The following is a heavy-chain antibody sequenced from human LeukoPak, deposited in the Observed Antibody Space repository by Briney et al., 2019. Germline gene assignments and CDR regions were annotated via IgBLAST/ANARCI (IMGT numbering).Heavy chain of an antibody. J-gene: IGHJ4*02. CDR1: GFPFSYYW. CDR3: ARDLCSTTSCLDY. V-gene: IGHV3-7*01. Sequence: GGSLRLSCAASGFPFSYYWMTWVRQAPGKGLEWVANIKQDGSEKYYVDSVKGRFTISRDNAKNSLYLQMNSLRAEDTAVYYCARDLCSTTSCLDYWGQGTLVTVSS. CDR2: IKQDGSEK. D-gene: IGHD2-2*01.